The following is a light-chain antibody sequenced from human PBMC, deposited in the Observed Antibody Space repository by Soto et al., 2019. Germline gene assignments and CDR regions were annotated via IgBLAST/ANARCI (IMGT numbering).Light chain of an antibody. J-gene: IGKJ1*01. CDR3: QEYDNWPPWT. V-gene: IGKV3-15*01. CDR1: QSVRNN. CDR2: GAS. Sequence: TVMTQSPATLSVSVGERVTLSCRASQSVRNNLAWYQQKPGQAPRLLIYGASTRATDVPARFSGSGSGTEFTLTISGLQSEDFAVYYFQEYDNWPPWTFGQGTKVDIK.